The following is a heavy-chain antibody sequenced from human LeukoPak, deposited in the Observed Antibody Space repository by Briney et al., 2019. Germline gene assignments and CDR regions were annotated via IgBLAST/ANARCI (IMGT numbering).Heavy chain of an antibody. J-gene: IGHJ4*02. CDR1: EFTFSNAW. D-gene: IGHD6-13*01. Sequence: GGSLKLSWAPSEFTFSNAWMSWVRKAPGKGWDWVGRIKSKTDGGTTDYAAPVKGRFTISRDDSKNTLYLQMNSLKTEDTAVYYCTTDPGSSWYFFYGRDPDYWGQGTLVTVSS. V-gene: IGHV3-15*01. CDR2: IKSKTDGGTT. CDR3: TTDPGSSWYFFYGRDPDY.